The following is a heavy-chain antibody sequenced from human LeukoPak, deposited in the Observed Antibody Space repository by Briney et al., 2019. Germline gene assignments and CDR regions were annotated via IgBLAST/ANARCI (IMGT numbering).Heavy chain of an antibody. J-gene: IGHJ5*02. CDR3: ARDPRGVIGSAWGNCFDP. V-gene: IGHV1-46*01. Sequence: ASVTVSCTASGYTFTNYYIHWARHAPGQGLEWMGLINPSGGTTAYAQKFQGRVTMTRDTSTSTVFMELSSLRSEDTAMYYCARDPRGVIGSAWGNCFDPWGQGTLVTVSS. D-gene: IGHD6-19*01. CDR1: GYTFTNYY. CDR2: INPSGGTT.